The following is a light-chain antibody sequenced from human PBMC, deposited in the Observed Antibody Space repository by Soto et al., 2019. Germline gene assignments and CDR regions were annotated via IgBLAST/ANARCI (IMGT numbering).Light chain of an antibody. CDR2: DVS. V-gene: IGLV2-14*01. CDR3: SSFTSSGTYV. CDR1: SSDIGAYNY. J-gene: IGLJ1*01. Sequence: QSVLTQPASVSGSPGQSIAISCTGTSSDIGAYNYVSWYQQYPGKAPKLMIYDVSNRPSGVSDRFSGSKSGNTASLTISGLQAEDEAEYYCSSFTSSGTYVFGTGTKLTVL.